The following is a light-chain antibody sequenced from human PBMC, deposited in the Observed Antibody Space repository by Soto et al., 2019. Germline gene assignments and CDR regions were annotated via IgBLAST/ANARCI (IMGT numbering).Light chain of an antibody. CDR3: ASWEDSLDGWV. Sequence: QSVLTQPPSASGTPGQRVTISCSGSKSNIGSNTVNWYQQLPGTAPKLLIYGNNQRPSGVPDRFSGSKSGTSASLAISGLQSEDEADYHCASWEDSLDGWVFGGGTKLTVL. J-gene: IGLJ3*02. V-gene: IGLV1-44*01. CDR2: GNN. CDR1: KSNIGSNT.